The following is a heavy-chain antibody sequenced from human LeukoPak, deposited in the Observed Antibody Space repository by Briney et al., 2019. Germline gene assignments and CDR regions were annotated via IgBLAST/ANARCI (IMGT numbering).Heavy chain of an antibody. CDR2: IYYSGST. CDR3: ARGKVSYYYYMDV. J-gene: IGHJ6*03. D-gene: IGHD3-16*02. CDR1: GGSISSYY. V-gene: IGHV4-59*01. Sequence: PSETLSLTCTVSGGSISSYYWSWIRQPPGKGLEWIGYIYYSGSTNYNPSLKSRVTISVDTSKNQFSLKLSSVTAADTAVYYCARGKVSYYYYMDVWGKGTTVTISS.